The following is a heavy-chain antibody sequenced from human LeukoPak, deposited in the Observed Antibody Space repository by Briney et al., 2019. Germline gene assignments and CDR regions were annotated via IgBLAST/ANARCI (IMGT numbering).Heavy chain of an antibody. V-gene: IGHV5-51*01. CDR1: GYSFTSHW. CDR2: IYPADSDT. Sequence: GESLKISCKGCGYSFTSHWIGWVRQMPGKGLEWMGIIYPADSDTRYSPSIQGQVTFSVDRSIRTAYLQWNSLRPSDIGMYFCARLPRGVAVTAGFDYGGQGTRVTVSS. CDR3: ARLPRGVAVTAGFDY. J-gene: IGHJ4*02. D-gene: IGHD2-21*02.